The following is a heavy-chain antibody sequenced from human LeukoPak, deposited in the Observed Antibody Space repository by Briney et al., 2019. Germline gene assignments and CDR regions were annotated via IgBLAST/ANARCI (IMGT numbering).Heavy chain of an antibody. V-gene: IGHV4-59*01. J-gene: IGHJ5*02. CDR2: IYYSGST. CDR1: GGSISSYY. Sequence: SETLSLTCTVSGGSISSYYWSWIRRPPGKGLEWIGYIYYSGSTNYNPSLKSRVTISVDTSKNQFSLKLSSVTAADTAVYYCARDRLAAAGTSNWFDPWGQGTLVTVSS. CDR3: ARDRLAAAGTSNWFDP. D-gene: IGHD6-13*01.